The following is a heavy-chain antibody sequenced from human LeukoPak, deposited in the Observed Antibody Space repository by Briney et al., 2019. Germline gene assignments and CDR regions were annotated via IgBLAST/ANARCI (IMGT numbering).Heavy chain of an antibody. Sequence: ISWVRQAPGQGLEWMGGIIPIFGTANYAQKFQGRVTITADESTSTAYMELSSLRSEDTAVYYCASGWYHDGMDVWGQGTTVTVSS. CDR3: ASGWYHDGMDV. CDR2: IIPIFGTA. V-gene: IGHV1-69*01. J-gene: IGHJ6*02. D-gene: IGHD6-19*01.